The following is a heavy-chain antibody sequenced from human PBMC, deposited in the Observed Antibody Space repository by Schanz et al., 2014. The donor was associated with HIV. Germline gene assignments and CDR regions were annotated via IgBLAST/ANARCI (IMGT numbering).Heavy chain of an antibody. Sequence: QLLESGGGLVQPGGLLRLSCRGSEFPFSHNAMTWVRQAPGKGLQWVSSITDSGDKTDYTDSVKGRFTISRDHSKNTLNLQMNTLRAGDTAVYYCAKHDGNYYYGMDVWGHGTTVTVSS. CDR3: AKHDGNYYYGMDV. D-gene: IGHD1-1*01. V-gene: IGHV3-23*01. J-gene: IGHJ6*02. CDR2: ITDSGDKT. CDR1: EFPFSHNA.